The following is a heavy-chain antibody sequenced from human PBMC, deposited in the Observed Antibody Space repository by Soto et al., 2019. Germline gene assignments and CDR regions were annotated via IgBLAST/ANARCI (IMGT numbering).Heavy chain of an antibody. J-gene: IGHJ5*02. CDR3: ARGTYQYYDSSGVQNRFDP. V-gene: IGHV4-31*03. CDR2: IYHSGNT. D-gene: IGHD3-22*01. CDR1: GGSISSGGYY. Sequence: SETLSLTCTVSGGSISSGGYYWSWIRQHPGKGLEWIGWIYHSGNTYYNPSLKSRVTLLEDTSKNQFSLKLTSVTAADTAVYYCARGTYQYYDSSGVQNRFDPWGQGTLVTVSS.